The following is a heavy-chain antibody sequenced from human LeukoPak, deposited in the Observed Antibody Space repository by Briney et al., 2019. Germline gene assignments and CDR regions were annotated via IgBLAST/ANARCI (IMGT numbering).Heavy chain of an antibody. D-gene: IGHD2-2*01. J-gene: IGHJ5*02. Sequence: PGGSLRLSCAASGFTFSNAWMSWVRQAPGKGLEWVGRIKSKTDGGTTDYAAPVKGRFTISRDDSKNTLYLQMNSLKTEDTAVYYCTTDAVVPAAISTNWFAPWGQGTLVTVSS. CDR1: GFTFSNAW. CDR3: TTDAVVPAAISTNWFAP. CDR2: IKSKTDGGTT. V-gene: IGHV3-15*01.